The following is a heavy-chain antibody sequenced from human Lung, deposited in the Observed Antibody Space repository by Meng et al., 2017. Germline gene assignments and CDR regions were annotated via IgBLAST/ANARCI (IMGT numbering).Heavy chain of an antibody. CDR1: VFNFGNAW. CDR2: IKSKTDGETT. V-gene: IGHV3-15*01. CDR3: QWLSTHPSDC. Sequence: VGSGVGLVELGGSLSISCETSVFNFGNAWMSWVLQTTGKGQEWLGRIKSKTDGETTDYAAPVKGRFSISRDDAKNTLYLQMNSLKTEDTAVYYCQWLSTHPSDCWGQGTLVTVSS. J-gene: IGHJ4*02. D-gene: IGHD3-22*01.